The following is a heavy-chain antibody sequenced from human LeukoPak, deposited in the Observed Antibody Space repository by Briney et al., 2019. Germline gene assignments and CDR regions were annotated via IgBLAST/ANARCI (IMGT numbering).Heavy chain of an antibody. CDR1: GFTFSSYG. J-gene: IGHJ4*02. D-gene: IGHD3-10*01. CDR2: ISYDGSNK. V-gene: IGHV3-30*03. Sequence: GGSLRLSCAASGFTFSSYGMHWVRQAPGKGLEWVAVISYDGSNKYYADSVKGRFTISRDNAKDTLYLQMNSLRAEDTALYYCARGGDMVRGLYPMDNWGQGILVTVSS. CDR3: ARGGDMVRGLYPMDN.